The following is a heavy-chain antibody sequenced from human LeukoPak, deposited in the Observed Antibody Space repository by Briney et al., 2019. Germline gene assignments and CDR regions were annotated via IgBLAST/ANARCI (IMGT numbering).Heavy chain of an antibody. D-gene: IGHD3-10*01. J-gene: IGHJ4*02. Sequence: PSETLSLTCTVSGGSISSYYWSWIRQPPGKGLEWIGYIYFSGTTNYNPSLKSRVTMSLDTSKNQFSLKLNYVTAADTAVYYCARAGARATDFDYWGPGTLVTVSS. V-gene: IGHV4-59*01. CDR3: ARAGARATDFDY. CDR1: GGSISSYY. CDR2: IYFSGTT.